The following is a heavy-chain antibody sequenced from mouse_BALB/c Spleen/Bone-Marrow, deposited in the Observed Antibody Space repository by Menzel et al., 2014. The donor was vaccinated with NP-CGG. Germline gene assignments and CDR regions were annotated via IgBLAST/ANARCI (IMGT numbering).Heavy chain of an antibody. CDR3: ARSGSSSGSFDY. J-gene: IGHJ2*01. V-gene: IGHV5-17*02. D-gene: IGHD1-1*01. CDR1: GFTFSSFA. CDR2: ISNGRSTS. Sequence: QRVESGGGLVQPGGPRTLSRAASGFTFSSFAMHWAPQAPEKRLERVAYISNGRSTSNYADTVMGRFTFSRDNPKNALFLQMTSLRSEDAAMYYCARSGSSSGSFDYWGQGTTLTVSS.